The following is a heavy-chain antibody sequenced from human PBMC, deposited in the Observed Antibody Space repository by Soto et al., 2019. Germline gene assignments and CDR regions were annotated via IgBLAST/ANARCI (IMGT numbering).Heavy chain of an antibody. V-gene: IGHV1-69*02. J-gene: IGHJ4*02. CDR3: ARKTAYCSGGSCSDILDY. D-gene: IGHD2-15*01. CDR2: IIPILGIA. CDR1: GGTFSSYT. Sequence: QVQLVQSGAEVKKPGSSVKVSCKASGGTFSSYTISWVRQAPGQGLEWMGRIIPILGIANYAQKFQGRVTITADXXTXTXSMELSSLRSEDTAVYYCARKTAYCSGGSCSDILDYWGQGTLVTVSS.